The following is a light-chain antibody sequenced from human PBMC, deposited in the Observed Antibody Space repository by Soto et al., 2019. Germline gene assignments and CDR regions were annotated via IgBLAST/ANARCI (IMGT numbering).Light chain of an antibody. J-gene: IGKJ3*01. CDR2: GAS. CDR3: QQYGSLFT. CDR1: QSVSSSY. V-gene: IGKV3-20*01. Sequence: EIVLTQSPGTLSLSPGERATLSCRASQSVSSSYLAWYQQNPGQAPRLLIYGASSRATGIPDRFSGSGSGTDCTLTISRLEPEDFAVYYCQQYGSLFTFVPGTKVDIK.